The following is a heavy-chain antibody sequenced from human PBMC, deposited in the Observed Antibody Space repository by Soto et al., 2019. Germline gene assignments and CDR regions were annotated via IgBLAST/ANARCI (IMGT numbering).Heavy chain of an antibody. CDR3: ARRDYYGSGPNPY. CDR1: GGTFSSYA. D-gene: IGHD3-10*01. Sequence: SVKVSCKASGGTFSSYAISWVRQAPGQGLEWMGGIIPIFGTANYAQKFQGRVTITRDTSASTAYMELSSLRSEDTAVYYCARRDYYGSGPNPYWGQGTLVTVSS. V-gene: IGHV1-69*05. J-gene: IGHJ4*02. CDR2: IIPIFGTA.